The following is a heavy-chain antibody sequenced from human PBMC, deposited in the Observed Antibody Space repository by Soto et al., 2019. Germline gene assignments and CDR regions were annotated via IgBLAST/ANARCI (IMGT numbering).Heavy chain of an antibody. CDR1: GYTFTGYY. D-gene: IGHD3-16*01. CDR2: INPKSGGT. J-gene: IGHJ6*02. CDR3: ARGLGFYYYYYGMDV. Sequence: QVQLVQSGAEVKKPGASVKVSCKASGYTFTGYYMHWVRQAPGQGLEWMGWINPKSGGTNYAQKFQGWVTMTRDTSISTAYMELSRLRSDDTAVYYCARGLGFYYYYYGMDVWGQGTTVTVSS. V-gene: IGHV1-2*04.